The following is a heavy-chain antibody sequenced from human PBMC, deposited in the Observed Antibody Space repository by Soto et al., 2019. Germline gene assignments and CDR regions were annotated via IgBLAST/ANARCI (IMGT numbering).Heavy chain of an antibody. J-gene: IGHJ4*02. CDR2: INHSGST. CDR1: GGSFSGYY. CDR3: ARVSPRYCSGGSCYPRFDY. D-gene: IGHD2-15*01. V-gene: IGHV4-34*01. Sequence: LSLTCAVYGGSFSGYYWSWIRQPPGKGLEWIGEINHSGSTNYNPSLKSRVTISVDTSKNQFSLKLSSATAADTAVYYCARVSPRYCSGGSCYPRFDYWGQVPLVTVSS.